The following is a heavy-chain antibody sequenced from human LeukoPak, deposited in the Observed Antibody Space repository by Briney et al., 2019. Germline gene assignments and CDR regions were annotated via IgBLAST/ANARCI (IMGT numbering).Heavy chain of an antibody. Sequence: GASVKVSCKASGYTFTSYFMHWVRQAPGQGPEGMGVINPSGGSTHYAQKCPGRVTIPTHESTRTAYMELSSLRSEDTAVYYCARGPLTVTAYYYYYRDVWGKGTTVTVSS. J-gene: IGHJ6*03. CDR2: INPSGGST. D-gene: IGHD4-11*01. CDR3: ARGPLTVTAYYYYYRDV. V-gene: IGHV1-46*01. CDR1: GYTFTSYF.